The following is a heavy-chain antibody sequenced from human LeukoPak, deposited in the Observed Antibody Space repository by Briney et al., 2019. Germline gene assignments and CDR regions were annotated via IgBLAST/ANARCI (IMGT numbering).Heavy chain of an antibody. V-gene: IGHV1-2*02. Sequence: ASVTVSCKASGYTFTGYYMHWVRLAPGQGLEWMGWINPNSGGTNYAQKFQGRVTMTRDTSISTAYMELSRLRSDDTAVYYCARALRSMVRGVIIWWFDPWGQGTLVTVSS. J-gene: IGHJ5*02. CDR1: GYTFTGYY. CDR2: INPNSGGT. D-gene: IGHD3-10*01. CDR3: ARALRSMVRGVIIWWFDP.